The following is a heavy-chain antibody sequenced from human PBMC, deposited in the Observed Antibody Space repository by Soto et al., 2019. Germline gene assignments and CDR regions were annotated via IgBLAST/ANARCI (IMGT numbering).Heavy chain of an antibody. CDR2: IIPILGIA. V-gene: IGHV1-69*02. D-gene: IGHD3-22*01. J-gene: IGHJ3*02. Sequence: SVKVSCKASGGTFSSYTISWVRQAPGQGLEWMGRIIPILGIANYAQKFQGRVTITADKSTSTAYMELSSLRSEDTAVFYFAARGNYYDSSGYSNAFDIWGQGTMVTVSS. CDR1: GGTFSSYT. CDR3: AARGNYYDSSGYSNAFDI.